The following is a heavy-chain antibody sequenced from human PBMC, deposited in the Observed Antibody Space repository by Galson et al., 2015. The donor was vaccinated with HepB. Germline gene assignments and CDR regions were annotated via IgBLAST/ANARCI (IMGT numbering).Heavy chain of an antibody. D-gene: IGHD3-22*01. CDR2: INHSGST. CDR3: ARGPYHYDSSGYYYYYYGMDI. J-gene: IGHJ6*02. Sequence: LSLTCAVYGGSFSGYYWSWIRQPPGKGLEWIGEINHSGSTNYNPSPKSRVTISVDTSKNQFSLKLSSVTAADTAVYYCARGPYHYDSSGYYYYYYGMDIWGQGTTVTVSS. CDR1: GGSFSGYY. V-gene: IGHV4-34*01.